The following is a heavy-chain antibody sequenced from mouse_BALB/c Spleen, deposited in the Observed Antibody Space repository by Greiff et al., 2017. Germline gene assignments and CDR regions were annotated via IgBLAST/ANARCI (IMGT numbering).Heavy chain of an antibody. V-gene: IGHV1-9*01. Sequence: VQRVESGAELMKPGASVKISCKATGYTFSSYWIEWVKQRPGHGLEWIGEILPGSGSTNYNEKFKGKATFTADTSSNTAYMQLSSLTSEDSAVYYCARAGYEAWLAYWGQGTLVTVSA. CDR3: ARAGYEAWLAY. J-gene: IGHJ3*01. CDR2: ILPGSGST. CDR1: GYTFSSYW. D-gene: IGHD2-2*01.